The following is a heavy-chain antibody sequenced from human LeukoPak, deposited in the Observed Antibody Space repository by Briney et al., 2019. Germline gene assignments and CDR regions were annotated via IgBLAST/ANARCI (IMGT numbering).Heavy chain of an antibody. Sequence: SQTLSLTCAISGDSVSSNSAAWNWIRQSPSRGLEWLGRTYYRSKWYNDYAVSVKSRITINPDTSKNQFSLQLNSVTPEDTAVYYCARAPTVAGTPLDYYGMDVWGQGTTVTVS. D-gene: IGHD6-19*01. V-gene: IGHV6-1*01. CDR3: ARAPTVAGTPLDYYGMDV. J-gene: IGHJ6*02. CDR1: GDSVSSNSAA. CDR2: TYYRSKWYN.